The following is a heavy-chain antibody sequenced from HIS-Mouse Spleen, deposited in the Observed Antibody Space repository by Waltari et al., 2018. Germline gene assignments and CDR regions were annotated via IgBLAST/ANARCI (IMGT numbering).Heavy chain of an antibody. D-gene: IGHD7-27*01. CDR3: ARRLLTGDAFDI. CDR2: ISSSSSYI. V-gene: IGHV3-21*01. CDR1: GFTFSSFS. J-gene: IGHJ3*02. Sequence: EVQLVQSGGGRVKPGGSRRLSCAAFGFTFSSFSINWVRQAPGKGLEWVSSISSSSSYIYYADSVKGRFTISRDNAKNSLYLQMNSLRAEDTAVYYCARRLLTGDAFDIWGQGTMVTVSS.